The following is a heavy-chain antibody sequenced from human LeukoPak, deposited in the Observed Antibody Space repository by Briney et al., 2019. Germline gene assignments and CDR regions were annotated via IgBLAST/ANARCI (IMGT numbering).Heavy chain of an antibody. CDR2: IKNSGIT. CDR1: GGSVTTSTYY. Sequence: SETLSLTCTVSGGSVTTSTYYWGWIRQPPGKGLEWIGTIKNSGITHYNPSLKSRLTMSVDTSKNQFSLKPNSVTAADTAVYYCATRRSGSYSEYWGQGILVTVSS. V-gene: IGHV4-39*01. D-gene: IGHD1-26*01. CDR3: ATRRSGSYSEY. J-gene: IGHJ4*02.